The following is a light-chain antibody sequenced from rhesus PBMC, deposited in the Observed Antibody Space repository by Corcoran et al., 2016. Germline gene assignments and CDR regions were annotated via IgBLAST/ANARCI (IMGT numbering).Light chain of an antibody. CDR1: QTISSY. V-gene: IGKV1-44*02. CDR3: LRHHSHPWT. J-gene: IGKJ1*01. CDR2: DSS. Sequence: DIQMTQSPSSLSASVGDRVTITCRASQTISSYFAWYQQKPGKVPKVLIDDSSSLESGVPSRFSGSGSVTEFTLTSSSLQPGDFATYYCLRHHSHPWTFGPGTKVEIK.